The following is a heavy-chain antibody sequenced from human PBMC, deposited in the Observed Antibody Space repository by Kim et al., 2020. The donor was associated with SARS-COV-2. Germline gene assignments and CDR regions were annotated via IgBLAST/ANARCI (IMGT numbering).Heavy chain of an antibody. CDR1: GFSFNDYV. CDR3: AKGDLETSRVGATTVPAFDI. CDR2: ISWNSGNI. V-gene: IGHV3-9*01. J-gene: IGHJ3*02. Sequence: GGSLRLSCAASGFSFNDYVMDWVRQAPGKGLEWVSSISWNSGNINYADSVKGRFTISRDNAKNSLYLQMNSLKTEDTALYYCAKGDLETSRVGATTVPAFDIWGQGTMVTVSS. D-gene: IGHD1-26*01.